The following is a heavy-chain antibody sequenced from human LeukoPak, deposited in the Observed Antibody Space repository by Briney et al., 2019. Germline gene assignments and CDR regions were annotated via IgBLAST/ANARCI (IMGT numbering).Heavy chain of an antibody. CDR2: INHSGST. V-gene: IGHV4-34*01. Sequence: SETLSLTCAVYGGSFSGYYWSRIRQPPGKGLEWIGEINHSGSTNYNPSLKSRVTISVDTSKNQFSLKLSSVTAADTAVYYCARHEALRYFDWLLSHNWFDPWGQGTLVTVSS. D-gene: IGHD3-9*01. CDR1: GGSFSGYY. CDR3: ARHEALRYFDWLLSHNWFDP. J-gene: IGHJ5*02.